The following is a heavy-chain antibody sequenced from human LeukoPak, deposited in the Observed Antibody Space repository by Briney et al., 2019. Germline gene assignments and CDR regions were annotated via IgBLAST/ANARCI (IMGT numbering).Heavy chain of an antibody. CDR3: AREGPIGDYFDY. CDR2: IYYSGTT. CDR1: GGSISNYY. J-gene: IGHJ4*02. Sequence: SETLSLTCTVSGGSISNYYWTWIRQSPGKGLEWIGYIYYSGTTNYNPSLGSRVTIPVDTSKNQFSLKLSSVTAADTAVYYCAREGPIGDYFDYWGQGTLVTVSS. V-gene: IGHV4-59*12. D-gene: IGHD3-16*01.